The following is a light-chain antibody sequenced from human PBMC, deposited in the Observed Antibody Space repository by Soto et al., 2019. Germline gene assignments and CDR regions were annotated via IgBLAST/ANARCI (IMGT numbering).Light chain of an antibody. Sequence: SADSXXVSLGERAXXHXQXXXSVXYSSKNKNYLAWYQQEPGQPPKALIYWASTREAGVPDRFSGSGSGTDFTLTISSLQAEDVAVYYCHQYYNTPWTFGQGSKVDI. CDR3: HQYYNTPWT. V-gene: IGKV4-1*01. J-gene: IGKJ1*01. CDR1: XSVXYSSKNKNY. CDR2: WAS.